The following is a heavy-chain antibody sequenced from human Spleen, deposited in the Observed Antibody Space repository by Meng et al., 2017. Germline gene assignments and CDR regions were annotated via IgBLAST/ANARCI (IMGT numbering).Heavy chain of an antibody. J-gene: IGHJ5*02. CDR3: ARVNSDCGGVMCYKGWFDP. V-gene: IGHV4-59*08. Sequence: QAQVQESGPGLVKPSETLSLTCTVSDYPVNYHYWSWIRQPPGKGLEWMGYIYYNGETNYNPSLGSRVTISVDTSSNQFFLRLNSVTSADMAVYYCARVNSDCGGVMCYKGWFDPWGQGTLVTVSS. CDR2: IYYNGET. CDR1: DYPVNYHY. D-gene: IGHD2-21*01.